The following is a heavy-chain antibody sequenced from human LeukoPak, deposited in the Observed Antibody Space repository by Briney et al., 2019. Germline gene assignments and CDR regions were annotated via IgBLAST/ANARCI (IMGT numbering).Heavy chain of an antibody. Sequence: GGSLRLSCAASGFSFSNYAMSWVRQAPGKGLEWVSDISGSGGSTYYADSVKGRFTISRGNSKNTLYLQMNSLRAEDTAVYYCVPRKEWSCYMGVWNKGTTVTVSS. CDR1: GFSFSNYA. CDR2: ISGSGGST. J-gene: IGHJ6*03. D-gene: IGHD3-3*01. V-gene: IGHV3-23*01. CDR3: VPRKEWSCYMGV.